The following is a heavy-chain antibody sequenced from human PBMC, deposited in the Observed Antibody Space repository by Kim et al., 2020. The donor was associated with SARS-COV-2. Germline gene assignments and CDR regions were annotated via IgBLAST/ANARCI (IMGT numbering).Heavy chain of an antibody. CDR2: ILPIFGTP. D-gene: IGHD3-22*01. Sequence: SVKVSCKASGGTFSSYAISWVRQAPGQGLEWMGGILPIFGTPNYAQNFQGRVTITADESTSTVYMELSSLRSEDTAMYYCARSNSVYYDSSVINWFDPWGLGTLAT. CDR3: ARSNSVYYDSSVINWFDP. J-gene: IGHJ5*02. CDR1: GGTFSSYA. V-gene: IGHV1-69*13.